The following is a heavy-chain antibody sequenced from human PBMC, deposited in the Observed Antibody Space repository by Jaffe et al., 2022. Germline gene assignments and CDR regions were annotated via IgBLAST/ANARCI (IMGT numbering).Heavy chain of an antibody. CDR2: IYTSGST. CDR1: GGSISSGSYY. V-gene: IGHV4-61*02. D-gene: IGHD5-18*01. J-gene: IGHJ4*02. Sequence: QVQLQESGPGLVKPSQTLSLTCTVSGGSISSGSYYWSWIRQPAGKGLEWIGRIYTSGSTNYNPSLKSRVTISVDTSKNQFSLKLSSVTAADTAVYYCARARIQLWSPFDYWGQGTLVTVSS. CDR3: ARARIQLWSPFDY.